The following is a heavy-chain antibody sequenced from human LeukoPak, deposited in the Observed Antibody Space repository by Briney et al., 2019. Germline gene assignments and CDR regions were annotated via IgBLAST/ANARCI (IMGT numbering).Heavy chain of an antibody. CDR3: ARDDYSTTAGYYYYGMDV. Sequence: ASVKVSCKASGGTFSSYAISWVRQAPGQGLEWMGGIIPIFGTANYAQKFQGRVTITADESTSTAYMELSSLRSEDTAVYYCARDDYSTTAGYYYYGMDVRGQGTTVTVSS. CDR1: GGTFSSYA. J-gene: IGHJ6*02. D-gene: IGHD4-11*01. V-gene: IGHV1-69*13. CDR2: IIPIFGTA.